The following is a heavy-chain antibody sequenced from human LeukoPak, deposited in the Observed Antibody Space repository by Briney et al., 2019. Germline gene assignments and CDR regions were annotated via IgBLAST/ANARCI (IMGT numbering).Heavy chain of an antibody. CDR1: GFTFSSYG. CDR3: AKGCCSSTSCIFLDY. CDR2: IWYDGSNK. D-gene: IGHD2-2*01. J-gene: IGHJ4*02. V-gene: IGHV3-33*06. Sequence: GGSLRLSCAASGFTFSSYGMHWVRQAPGKGLEWVAVIWYDGSNKYYADSVKGRFTISRDNSKNTLYLQMNSLRAEDTAVYYCAKGCCSSTSCIFLDYWGQGTLVTVSS.